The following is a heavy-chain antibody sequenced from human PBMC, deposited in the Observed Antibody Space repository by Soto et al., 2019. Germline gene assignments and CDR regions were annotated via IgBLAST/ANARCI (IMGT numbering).Heavy chain of an antibody. CDR2: IYPGDSYT. Sequence: PGESLKISCKGSGYSFTSYWIGWVRQMPGKGLEWMGIIYPGDSYTNYSPSFQGHVTISADKSISTAYLQWSSLKASDTAMYYCASPEYYYGQEQNYYYGMDVWGQGTTVTVSS. V-gene: IGHV5-51*01. CDR3: ASPEYYYGQEQNYYYGMDV. D-gene: IGHD3-10*01. J-gene: IGHJ6*02. CDR1: GYSFTSYW.